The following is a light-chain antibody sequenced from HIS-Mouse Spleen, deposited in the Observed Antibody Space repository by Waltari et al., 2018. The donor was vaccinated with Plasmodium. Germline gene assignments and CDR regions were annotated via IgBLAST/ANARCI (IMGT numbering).Light chain of an antibody. V-gene: IGLV1-44*01. Sequence: PGQRVTISCSGSSSNIGSNTVNWDQQLPGTAPKLLIYSNNQRPSGVPDRFPGARSGTSASLAISGLQSEDEADYYWAAWDDSLNGPVFGGGTKLTVL. CDR2: SNN. CDR1: SSNIGSNT. J-gene: IGLJ2*01. CDR3: AAWDDSLNGPV.